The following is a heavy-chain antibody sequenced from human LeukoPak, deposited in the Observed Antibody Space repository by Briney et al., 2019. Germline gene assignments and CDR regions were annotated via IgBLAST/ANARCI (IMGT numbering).Heavy chain of an antibody. CDR1: GFTFSSYE. Sequence: GGSLRLSCAASGFTFSSYEMNWVRQAPGKGLEWVSYISSSGSTIYYADFVKGRFTISRDTAKNSLYLQMNSLRAEDTAVYYCARDSGNDWFDPWGQGTLVTVSS. CDR3: ARDSGNDWFDP. V-gene: IGHV3-48*03. CDR2: ISSSGSTI. D-gene: IGHD1-1*01. J-gene: IGHJ5*02.